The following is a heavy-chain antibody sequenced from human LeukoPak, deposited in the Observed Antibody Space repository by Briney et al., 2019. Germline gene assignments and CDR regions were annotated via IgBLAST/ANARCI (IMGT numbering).Heavy chain of an antibody. D-gene: IGHD1-26*01. V-gene: IGHV3-21*01. CDR1: GFTFTTYW. Sequence: GGSLRLSCAASGFTFTTYWMSWVRQAPGKGLEWVSSISSSSSYIYYADSVKGRFTISRDNAKNSLYLQMNSLRAEDTAVYYCARDGRYSGSYFGVFDYWGQGTLVTVSS. CDR3: ARDGRYSGSYFGVFDY. J-gene: IGHJ4*02. CDR2: ISSSSSYI.